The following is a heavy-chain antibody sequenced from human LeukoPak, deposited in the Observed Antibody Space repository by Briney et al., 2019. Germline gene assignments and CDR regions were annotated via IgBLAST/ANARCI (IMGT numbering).Heavy chain of an antibody. D-gene: IGHD3-22*01. V-gene: IGHV4-59*08. CDR1: GGSISSYY. Sequence: SETLSLTCTVSGGSISSYYWSWIRQPPGKGLEWIGYIYYSGSTNYNPSLKSRVAISVDTSKNQFSLKLSSVTAADTAVYYCARQLFDSSGYFPLDYWAREPWSPSPQ. CDR3: ARQLFDSSGYFPLDY. J-gene: IGHJ4*02. CDR2: IYYSGST.